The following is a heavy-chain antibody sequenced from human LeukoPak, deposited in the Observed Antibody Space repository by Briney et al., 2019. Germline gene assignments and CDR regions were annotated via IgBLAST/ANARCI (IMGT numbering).Heavy chain of an antibody. J-gene: IGHJ4*02. CDR1: GFTVSSNY. CDR3: ARDYYDSSGYSNDY. CDR2: TYSGGST. Sequence: GGSLRLSCTASGFTVSSNYMSWVRQAPGKGLEWVSVTYSGGSTYYADSVEGRFTISRDNSKNTLYLQMNSLRAEDTAVYYCARDYYDSSGYSNDYWGQGTLVTVSS. V-gene: IGHV3-53*01. D-gene: IGHD3-22*01.